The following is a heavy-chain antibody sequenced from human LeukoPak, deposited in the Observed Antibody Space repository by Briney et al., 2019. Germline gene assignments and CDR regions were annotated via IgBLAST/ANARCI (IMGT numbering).Heavy chain of an antibody. CDR3: ARVSLRRPGYSSGWYYFDY. D-gene: IGHD6-19*01. V-gene: IGHV3-11*04. CDR1: GFTFSDYY. CDR2: ISSSGSTI. Sequence: PGGSLRLSCAASGFTFSDYYMSWIRQAPGKGLEWVSYISSSGSTIYYADSVKGRFTISRDNAKNSLYLQMNSLRAEDTAVYYCARVSLRRPGYSSGWYYFDYWGQGTLVTVSS. J-gene: IGHJ4*02.